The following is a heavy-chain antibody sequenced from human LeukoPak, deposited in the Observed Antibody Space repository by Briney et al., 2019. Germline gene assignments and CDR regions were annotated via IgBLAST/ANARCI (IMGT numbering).Heavy chain of an antibody. D-gene: IGHD3/OR15-3a*01. J-gene: IGHJ3*02. CDR2: IYPGDSDT. V-gene: IGHV5-51*01. Sequence: GESLKISCKGSGYSFTSYWIGWVRQMPGKGLEWMGIIYPGDSDTRYSPSFQGQVTISADKSISTAYLQWGSLKASDTAMYYCARPAKRAWTDALAICGPGTMLNGSS. CDR3: ARPAKRAWTDALAI. CDR1: GYSFTSYW.